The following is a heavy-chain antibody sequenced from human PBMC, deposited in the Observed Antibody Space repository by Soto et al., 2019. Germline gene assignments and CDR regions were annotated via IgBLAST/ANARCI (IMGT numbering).Heavy chain of an antibody. D-gene: IGHD2-21*02. CDR1: GGSISSSSYF. J-gene: IGHJ5*02. Sequence: QLQLQESGPGLVKPSETLSLICTVSGGSISSSSYFWGWIRQPPGKGLEWIGSIYYSGSTYYNPSLKRRVTVSVDTSKNQFSLTLSSVTAADTAVYYCARHPSDFWFDPWGQGTLVTVSS. V-gene: IGHV4-39*01. CDR3: ARHPSDFWFDP. CDR2: IYYSGST.